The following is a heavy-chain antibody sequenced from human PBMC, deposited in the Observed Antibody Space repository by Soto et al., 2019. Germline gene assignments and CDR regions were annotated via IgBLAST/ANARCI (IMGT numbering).Heavy chain of an antibody. J-gene: IGHJ5*02. D-gene: IGHD2-2*01. CDR3: AKLSCTSSTCYFPGWFDP. CDR2: VYYSGSS. CDR1: GDSISRGGSL. Sequence: SETLSLTCTVYGDSISRGGSLWGWIPKPPGTGLEWIANVYYSGSSYYNPSLKILITISVDTTKNQFSLQLKSMTDADTAVYYCAKLSCTSSTCYFPGWFDPWGQGTLVTVSS. V-gene: IGHV4-31*01.